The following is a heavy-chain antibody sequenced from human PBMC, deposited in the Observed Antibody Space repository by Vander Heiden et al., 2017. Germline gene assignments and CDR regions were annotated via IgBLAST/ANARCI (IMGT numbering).Heavy chain of an antibody. CDR2: IWYGGSNK. J-gene: IGHJ6*02. V-gene: IGHV3-33*01. Sequence: QVQLVEPGGGVVQPGSCLRLPCAASGFPFGSYGTHWVREAPDKGLGWVAVIWYGGSNKYDAESVKGRFTISRDNSKNTLYLQMNSLRAEDTTVYYCAREGGIQLWLKYYYYGMDVWGQGTTVTVSS. CDR3: AREGGIQLWLKYYYYGMDV. CDR1: GFPFGSYG. D-gene: IGHD5-18*01.